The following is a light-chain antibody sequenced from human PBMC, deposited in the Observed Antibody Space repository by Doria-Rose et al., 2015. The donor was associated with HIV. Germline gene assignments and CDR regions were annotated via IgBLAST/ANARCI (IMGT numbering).Light chain of an antibody. CDR1: QGIRND. CDR2: AAS. V-gene: IGKV1-6*02. J-gene: IGKJ1*01. Sequence: VGDRVTIACRASQGIRNDLDWYQQKPGKAPKLLIYAASSLQSGVLSRFSGSGSGTDFTLTISSLQPEDFATYYCLQDYNLWTFGQGTKVEIK. CDR3: LQDYNLWT.